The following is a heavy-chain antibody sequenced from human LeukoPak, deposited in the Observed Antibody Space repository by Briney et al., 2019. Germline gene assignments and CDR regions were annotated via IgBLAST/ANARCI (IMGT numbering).Heavy chain of an antibody. D-gene: IGHD6-13*01. Sequence: TGGSLRLSCAASGFTYTNFGMSWVRQAPGKGLEWVSSITVNGERTDYADSVNGRFTISRDNSKDTLYLQMNSLRAGDTAVYYCAKGTLSYSSSCPPDYWGQGTLVTVSS. CDR2: ITVNGERT. CDR1: GFTYTNFG. J-gene: IGHJ4*02. V-gene: IGHV3-23*01. CDR3: AKGTLSYSSSCPPDY.